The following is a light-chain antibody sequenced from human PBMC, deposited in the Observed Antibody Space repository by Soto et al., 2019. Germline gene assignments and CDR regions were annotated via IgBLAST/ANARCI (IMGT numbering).Light chain of an antibody. CDR3: SSYAGSNNYV. V-gene: IGLV2-8*01. CDR1: SSDVGGYNY. J-gene: IGLJ1*01. Sequence: QSALTQPPSASGSPGQSVTISCTGTSSDVGGYNYVSWYQQHPGKAPKLMIYEVSKRPSRVPDRFSGSKSGNTASLTVSGLQADDEADYYCSSYAGSNNYVFGTGTKVTVL. CDR2: EVS.